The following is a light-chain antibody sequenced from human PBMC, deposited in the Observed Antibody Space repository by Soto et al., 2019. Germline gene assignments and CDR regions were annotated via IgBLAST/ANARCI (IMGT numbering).Light chain of an antibody. J-gene: IGLJ3*02. V-gene: IGLV2-14*03. CDR2: EVS. Sequence: QSVLTQPASVSGSPGQSITISCTGTSSDVGRYNYVSWYHQHPGKAPKLMIYEVSNRPSGVSDRFSGSKSGNTASLTISGLQVVDEADYYCSSYASSNTLVFGGGTKLTVL. CDR3: SSYASSNTLV. CDR1: SSDVGRYNY.